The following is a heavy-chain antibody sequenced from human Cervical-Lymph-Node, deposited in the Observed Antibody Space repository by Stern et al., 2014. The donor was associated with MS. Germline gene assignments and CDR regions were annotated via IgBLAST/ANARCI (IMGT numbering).Heavy chain of an antibody. V-gene: IGHV3-30*03. J-gene: IGHJ6*02. CDR3: ARDRSSGFYFYYGMDL. Sequence: VQLLQSGGGVVQPGRSLRLSCAASGFTFSFSGMHWVRQAPGKGLEWVAIISYDGSNKYYADSVKGRFTISRDNSKNTLSLQMNSLRAEDTAVYYCARDRSSGFYFYYGMDLWGQGTTVTVSS. CDR1: GFTFSFSG. CDR2: ISYDGSNK. D-gene: IGHD6-19*01.